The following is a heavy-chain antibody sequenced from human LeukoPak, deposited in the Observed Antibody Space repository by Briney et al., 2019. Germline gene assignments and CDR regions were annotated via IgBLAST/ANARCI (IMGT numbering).Heavy chain of an antibody. CDR2: ISGSGGST. CDR3: AKGTTMIVRHDY. CDR1: GFTFSSYA. V-gene: IGHV3-23*01. D-gene: IGHD3-22*01. Sequence: GGSLRLSCAASGFTFSSYAMSWVRQAPGKGLERVSAISGSGGSTYYADSVKGRFTISRDNSKNTLYLQMNSLRAEDTAVYYCAKGTTMIVRHDYWGQGTLVTVSS. J-gene: IGHJ4*02.